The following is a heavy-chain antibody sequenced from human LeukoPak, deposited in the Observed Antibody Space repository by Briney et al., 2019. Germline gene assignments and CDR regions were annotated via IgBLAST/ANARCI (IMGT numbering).Heavy chain of an antibody. V-gene: IGHV4-59*01. D-gene: IGHD2-15*01. CDR3: AREMGNGSWTSYNWFDP. J-gene: IGHJ5*02. Sequence: SETLSLTCTVSGGSISSYYWSWIRQPPGKGLEWIGYIYYSGSTNYNPSLKSRVTISVDTSKNQFSLKLSSVTAADTAVYYCAREMGNGSWTSYNWFDPWGQGTLVTVSS. CDR1: GGSISSYY. CDR2: IYYSGST.